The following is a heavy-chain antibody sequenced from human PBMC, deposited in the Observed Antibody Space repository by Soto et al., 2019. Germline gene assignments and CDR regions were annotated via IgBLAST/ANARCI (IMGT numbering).Heavy chain of an antibody. V-gene: IGHV1-2*02. Sequence: GASVQVSFKASGYTFTGHYIHWVRQAPEQGPEWMGEIGPESGATRYAQRFQGRVTMTRDMSITTVYMELNNLRPDDTAVYYCGRGRSGQIVVFHWGQGTPVTVSS. CDR2: IGPESGAT. J-gene: IGHJ4*02. CDR1: GYTFTGHY. CDR3: GRGRSGQIVVFH. D-gene: IGHD5-12*01.